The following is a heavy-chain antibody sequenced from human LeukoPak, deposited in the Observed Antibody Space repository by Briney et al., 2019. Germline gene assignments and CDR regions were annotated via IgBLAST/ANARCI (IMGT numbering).Heavy chain of an antibody. CDR3: ARVFGAAAVASFDY. CDR2: INHSGST. V-gene: IGHV4-34*01. J-gene: IGHJ4*02. D-gene: IGHD6-13*01. CDR1: GGSFSGYY. Sequence: PSETLSLTCAVYGGSFSGYYWSWIRQPPGKGLEWIGEINHSGSTNYNPSLKSRVTISVDTSKNQFSLKLSSVTAADTAVYYCARVFGAAAVASFDYWGQGTQVTVSS.